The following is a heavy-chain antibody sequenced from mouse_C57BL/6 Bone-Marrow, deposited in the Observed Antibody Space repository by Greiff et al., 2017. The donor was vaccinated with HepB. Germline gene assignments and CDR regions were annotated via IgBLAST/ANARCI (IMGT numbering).Heavy chain of an antibody. D-gene: IGHD1-1*01. CDR2: IYPGSGST. CDR3: ARSGITTVVAVGNFDY. CDR1: GYTFTSYW. Sequence: VQLQQPGAELVKPGASVKMSCKASGYTFTSYWITWVKQRPGQGLEWIGDIYPGSGSTNYNEKFKGKATLTAEKSSSTAYMQLSSLTSEDSAVYFCARSGITTVVAVGNFDYWGQGTTLTVSS. J-gene: IGHJ2*01. V-gene: IGHV1-55*01.